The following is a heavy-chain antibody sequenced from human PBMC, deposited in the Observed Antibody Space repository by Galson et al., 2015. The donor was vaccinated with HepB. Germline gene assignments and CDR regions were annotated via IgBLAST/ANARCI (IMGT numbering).Heavy chain of an antibody. CDR3: ARDLGSLEWILNPFDC. V-gene: IGHV3-33*01. J-gene: IGHJ4*02. Sequence: SLRLSCAVSGFTLSTYGMHWVRQAPGKGLEWVAAIGFDGNNENYAVSVKGRFTISRDNSDNTVYLQMNRLRAEDTAVYYCARDLGSLEWILNPFDCWGQGTLVIVSS. CDR2: IGFDGNNE. D-gene: IGHD3-3*01. CDR1: GFTLSTYG.